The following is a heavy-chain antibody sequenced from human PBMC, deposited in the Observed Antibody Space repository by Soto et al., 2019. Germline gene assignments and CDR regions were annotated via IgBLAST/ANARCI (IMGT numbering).Heavy chain of an antibody. Sequence: SETLSLTCTVSGGSISSYYWSCIRQPPGKGLEWIGYIYYSGSTNYNPSLKSRVTISVDTSKNQFSLKLSSVTAADTAVYYCARHFKGSGYSYGYIWFDPWGQGTLVTVSS. CDR2: IYYSGST. D-gene: IGHD5-18*01. J-gene: IGHJ5*02. V-gene: IGHV4-59*08. CDR3: ARHFKGSGYSYGYIWFDP. CDR1: GGSISSYY.